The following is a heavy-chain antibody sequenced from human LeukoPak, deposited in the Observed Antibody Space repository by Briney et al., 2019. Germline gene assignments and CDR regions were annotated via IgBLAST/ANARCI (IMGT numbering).Heavy chain of an antibody. J-gene: IGHJ6*02. V-gene: IGHV3-21*01. CDR3: ARGLMTMVRGVTKNQYSLDV. D-gene: IGHD3-10*01. CDR1: GFTFSTYN. CDR2: ISYYNRYM. Sequence: GWALRLSRAASGFTFSTYNMNWVRPAAGKGLEWVSYISYYNRYMYYTESVKGRFTVSRDNAKNSLYLQMNSLRAEDTAVYYCARGLMTMVRGVTKNQYSLDVWGQGTTVTVSS.